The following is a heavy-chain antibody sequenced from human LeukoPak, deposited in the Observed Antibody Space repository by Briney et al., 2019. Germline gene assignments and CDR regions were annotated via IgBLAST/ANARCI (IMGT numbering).Heavy chain of an antibody. J-gene: IGHJ5*02. CDR2: INPSGGST. V-gene: IGHV1-46*01. D-gene: IGHD3-3*01. Sequence: GASVKVSCKASGYTFTSYYIHWVRQAPGQGLEWMGIINPSGGSTSYAQKFQGRVTMTRDTSTSTVYMELSSLRSEDTAVYYCARDITIFGVVTGNWFDPWGQGTLVTVSS. CDR1: GYTFTSYY. CDR3: ARDITIFGVVTGNWFDP.